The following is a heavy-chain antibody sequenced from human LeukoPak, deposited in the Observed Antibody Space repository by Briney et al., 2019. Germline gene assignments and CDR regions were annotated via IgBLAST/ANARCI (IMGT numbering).Heavy chain of an antibody. Sequence: PGGSLRLSCAASGFTFSSYGMHWVRQAPGKGLEWVAVISYDGSNKYYADSVKGRFTISRDNFKNTLYLQMNSLRAEDTAVYYCAKVHYYDSSGYPSYYYYGMDVWGQGTTVTVSS. CDR1: GFTFSSYG. J-gene: IGHJ6*02. V-gene: IGHV3-30*18. D-gene: IGHD3-22*01. CDR2: ISYDGSNK. CDR3: AKVHYYDSSGYPSYYYYGMDV.